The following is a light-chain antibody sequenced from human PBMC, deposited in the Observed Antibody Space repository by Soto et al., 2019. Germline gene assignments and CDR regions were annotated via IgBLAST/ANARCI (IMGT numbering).Light chain of an antibody. CDR1: ISDVGGYNY. V-gene: IGLV2-8*01. Sequence: QSVLTQPPSASGSPGQSVTISCTGTISDVGGYNYVSWYQQHPGKAPKLMIYEVSKRPSGVPDRLSGSKSGNTASLTVSGLQAEDEADYYCSSYAGSNNYVFGTGTKVTVL. J-gene: IGLJ1*01. CDR3: SSYAGSNNYV. CDR2: EVS.